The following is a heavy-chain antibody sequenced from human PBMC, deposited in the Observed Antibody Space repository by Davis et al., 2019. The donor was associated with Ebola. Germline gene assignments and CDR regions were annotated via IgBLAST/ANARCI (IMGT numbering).Heavy chain of an antibody. CDR3: ARRVSYYGWMADY. D-gene: IGHD3-10*01. J-gene: IGHJ4*02. V-gene: IGHV5-10-1*01. Sequence: PGGSLRLSCKGSAYIFTNYWINWVRQMPGKGLGWMGRIDPRDSYTSYSPSFQGHVTISADKSISTAYLQWSSLKASDTAMYYCARRVSYYGWMADYWGQGTLVTVSS. CDR1: AYIFTNYW. CDR2: IDPRDSYT.